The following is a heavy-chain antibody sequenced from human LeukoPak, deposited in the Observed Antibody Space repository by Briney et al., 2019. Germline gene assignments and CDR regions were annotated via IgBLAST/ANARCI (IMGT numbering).Heavy chain of an antibody. V-gene: IGHV3-11*01. D-gene: IGHD7-27*01. J-gene: IGHJ4*02. CDR2: ISSTATTI. CDR3: ARDRWGKYYFDY. Sequence: VSYISSTATTIYYADSVKGRFTISRDNAKNSLYLQMNNLRAEDTAVYYCARDRWGKYYFDYWGQGTLVTVSS.